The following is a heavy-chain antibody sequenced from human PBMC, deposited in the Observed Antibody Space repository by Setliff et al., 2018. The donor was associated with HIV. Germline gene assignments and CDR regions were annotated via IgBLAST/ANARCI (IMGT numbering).Heavy chain of an antibody. CDR3: AREREAWSAYDS. CDR2: IYTSGNSRYT. V-gene: IGHV4-61*09. CDR1: GASVTNVLYY. J-gene: IGHJ5*02. D-gene: IGHD3-3*01. Sequence: SETLSLTCTVSGASVTNVLYYWSWLRQPAGKGLEWIGHIYTSGNSRYTNYNSSLESRVAISLDTSSNQFSLKLSSATAADTAVYHCAREREAWSAYDSWGQGTLVTV.